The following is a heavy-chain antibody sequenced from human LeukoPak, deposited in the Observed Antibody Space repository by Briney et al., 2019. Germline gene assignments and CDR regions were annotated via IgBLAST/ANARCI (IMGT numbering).Heavy chain of an antibody. V-gene: IGHV4-39*01. CDR3: ARQANYNEVDY. D-gene: IGHD5-24*01. CDR2: IYYSGST. Sequence: SETLSLTCTVSGGSISSSSYYWGWIRQPPGKGLEWIGSIYYSGSTYYNPSLKSRVTISVDTSKNQFSLKLSSVTAADTAVYSCARQANYNEVDYWGQGTLVTVSS. J-gene: IGHJ4*02. CDR1: GGSISSSSYY.